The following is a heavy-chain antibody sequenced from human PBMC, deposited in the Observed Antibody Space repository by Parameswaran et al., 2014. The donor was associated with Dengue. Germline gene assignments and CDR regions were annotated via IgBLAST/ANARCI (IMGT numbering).Heavy chain of an antibody. V-gene: IGHV3-43*02. D-gene: IGHD6-19*01. Sequence: AMPGVRQAPGKGLEWVSLISGDGGSTYYADSVKGRFTISRDNSKNSLYLQMNSLRTEDTALYYCAKTSAVAVLWYFDLWGRGTLVTVSS. CDR3: AKTSAVAVLWYFDL. CDR2: ISGDGGST. J-gene: IGHJ2*01.